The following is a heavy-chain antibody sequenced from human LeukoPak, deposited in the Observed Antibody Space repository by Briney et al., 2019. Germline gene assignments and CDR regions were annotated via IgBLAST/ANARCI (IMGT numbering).Heavy chain of an antibody. Sequence: PSETLSLTCAVSGGSISSSDRWSWVRQPPGKGLEWIGEIYHSGSTNYNPSLKSRVTISVDKSKNQFSLKLSSVTAADTAVYYCARGPVRWIQLPHYYYYMDVWGKGTTVTVSS. CDR1: GGSISSSDR. D-gene: IGHD5-18*01. J-gene: IGHJ6*03. CDR3: ARGPVRWIQLPHYYYYMDV. V-gene: IGHV4-4*02. CDR2: IYHSGST.